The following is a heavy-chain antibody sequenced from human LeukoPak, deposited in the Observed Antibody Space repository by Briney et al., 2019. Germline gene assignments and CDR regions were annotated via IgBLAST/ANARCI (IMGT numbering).Heavy chain of an antibody. V-gene: IGHV3-23*01. CDR3: AKRGVVIRVILVGFHKEAYYFDS. CDR2: ISGSGGST. CDR1: GITLSNYG. D-gene: IGHD3-22*01. J-gene: IGHJ4*02. Sequence: GSLRLSCAASGITLSNYGMSWVRQAPGKGLEWVAGISGSGGSTNYADSVKGRFTISRDNPKNTLHLQMNSLRAEDTAVYFCAKRGVVIRVILVGFHKEAYYFDSWGQGALVTVSS.